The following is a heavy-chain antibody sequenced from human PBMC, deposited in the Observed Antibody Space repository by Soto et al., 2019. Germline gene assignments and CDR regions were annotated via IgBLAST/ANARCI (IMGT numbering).Heavy chain of an antibody. CDR3: ARTTSRITMIVVVMGGYFDY. J-gene: IGHJ4*02. D-gene: IGHD3-22*01. V-gene: IGHV4-34*01. CDR2: INHSGST. Sequence: LVLLSLPCAVDGGYFGGYYCSRIRQPPGKGLEWIGEINHSGSTNYNPSLKSRVTISVDTSKNQFSLKLSSVTAADTAVYYCARTTSRITMIVVVMGGYFDYWGQGTLVTVSS. CDR1: GGYFGGYY.